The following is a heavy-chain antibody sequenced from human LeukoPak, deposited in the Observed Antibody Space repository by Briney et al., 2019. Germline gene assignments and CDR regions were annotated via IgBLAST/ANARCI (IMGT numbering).Heavy chain of an antibody. CDR1: GFTFSSYS. CDR2: IKQDGSEK. V-gene: IGHV3-7*01. D-gene: IGHD3-10*01. CDR3: ARDYYGSGSYFY. Sequence: GGSLRLSCAASGFTFSSYSMNWVRQAPGKGLEWVANIKQDGSEKYYVDSVKGRFTISRDNAKNSLYLQMNSLRAEDTAVYYCARDYYGSGSYFYWGQGTLVTVSS. J-gene: IGHJ4*02.